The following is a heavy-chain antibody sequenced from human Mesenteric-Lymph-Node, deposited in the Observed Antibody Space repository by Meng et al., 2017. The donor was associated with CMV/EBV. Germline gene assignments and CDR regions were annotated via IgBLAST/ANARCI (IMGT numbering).Heavy chain of an antibody. J-gene: IGHJ6*02. D-gene: IGHD2-15*01. V-gene: IGHV1-69*05. CDR1: GSTFSSYA. CDR2: IIPIFGTA. CDR3: ARRYCSGGSCYPYYYYGMDV. Sequence: SVKVSCKASGSTFSSYAISWVRQAPGQGLEWMGGIIPIFGTANYAQKFQGRVTITTDESTSTAYMELSSLRSEDTAVYYCARRYCSGGSCYPYYYYGMDVWGQGTTVTVSS.